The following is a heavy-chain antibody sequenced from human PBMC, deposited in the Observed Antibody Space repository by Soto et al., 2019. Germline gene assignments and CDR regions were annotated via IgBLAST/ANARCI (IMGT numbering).Heavy chain of an antibody. J-gene: IGHJ4*01. CDR1: RGSISSGGYY. CDR3: ARSQMATTGPYFDF. V-gene: IGHV4-31*01. CDR2: VHDTGSP. Sequence: TVSLPCTVSRGSISSGGYYWTWIRRHPVRGLQWIGDVHDTGSPFYHPSLKIPVTISLETSKIQFSLNLRSVPAADPAVYYRARSQMATTGPYFDFWGHGTQVTVS. D-gene: IGHD1-1*01.